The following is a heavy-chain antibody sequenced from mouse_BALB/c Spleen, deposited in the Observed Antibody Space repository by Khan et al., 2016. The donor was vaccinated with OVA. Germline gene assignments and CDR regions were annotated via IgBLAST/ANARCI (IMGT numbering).Heavy chain of an antibody. CDR3: ARNKKKVETDYDY. CDR1: GYTFTSYW. J-gene: IGHJ2*01. V-gene: IGHV1S81*02. D-gene: IGHD1-1*01. CDR2: TNPTNGRT. Sequence: QVQLQQSGAELVKAGASVKMSCKASGYTFTSYWMHWVKQRLGQGLEWFAETNPTNGRTYYNEKFKSKATLTVDKSSSTAYMLLSGPTYEDSAVYDCARNKKKVETDYDYWGQGTTLTVYS.